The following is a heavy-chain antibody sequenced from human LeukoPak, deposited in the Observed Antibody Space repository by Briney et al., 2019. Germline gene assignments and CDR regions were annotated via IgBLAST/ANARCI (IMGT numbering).Heavy chain of an antibody. CDR3: ARNQWEPESVDAFDI. V-gene: IGHV1-18*04. Sequence: GASVKVSCKASGYTFTGHYMHWVRQAPGQGLEWMGWISAYNGNTNYAQKLQGRVTMTTDTSTSTAYMELRSLRSDDTAVYYCARNQWEPESVDAFDIWGQGTMVTVSS. J-gene: IGHJ3*02. CDR1: GYTFTGHY. D-gene: IGHD1-26*01. CDR2: ISAYNGNT.